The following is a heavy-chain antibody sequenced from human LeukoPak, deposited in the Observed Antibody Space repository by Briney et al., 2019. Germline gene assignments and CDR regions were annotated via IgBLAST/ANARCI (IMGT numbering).Heavy chain of an antibody. CDR1: GGSISSSSYY. Sequence: SETLSLTCTVSGGSISSSSYYWGWIRQPPGKGLEWIGSIYYSGSTYYNPSLKSRVTISVDTSKNQFSLKLSSVTAADTAVYYCARDGGSLKYYYDSSGYVDYFDYWGQGTLVTVSS. D-gene: IGHD3-22*01. J-gene: IGHJ4*02. V-gene: IGHV4-39*07. CDR3: ARDGGSLKYYYDSSGYVDYFDY. CDR2: IYYSGST.